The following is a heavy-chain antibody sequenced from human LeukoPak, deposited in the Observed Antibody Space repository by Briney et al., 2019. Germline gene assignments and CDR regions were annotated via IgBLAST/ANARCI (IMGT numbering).Heavy chain of an antibody. Sequence: SETLSLTCTVSGYSISSGYYWGWIRQPPGKGLEWIGSIYHSGSTYYNPSLKSRVTISVDTSKNQFSLKLSSVTAADTAVYHCPIAVAGGRAFDIWGQGTMVTVSS. CDR2: IYHSGST. D-gene: IGHD6-19*01. CDR3: PIAVAGGRAFDI. J-gene: IGHJ3*02. CDR1: GYSISSGYY. V-gene: IGHV4-38-2*02.